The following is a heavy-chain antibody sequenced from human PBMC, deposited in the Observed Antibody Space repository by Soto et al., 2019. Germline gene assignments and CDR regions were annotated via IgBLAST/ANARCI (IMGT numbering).Heavy chain of an antibody. CDR2: IWYDGSNK. V-gene: IGHV3-33*01. Sequence: PQWSLRLSYAASGFTFSSDGMHWVRQAPGKRLEWVAGIWYDGSNKYYADSVKGRFTISRDNSKNTLYLQMNSLRAEDTDVYYRARRCHYAFDIWCQGTLGTLSS. CDR3: ARRCHYAFDI. CDR1: GFTFSSDG. D-gene: IGHD4-17*01. J-gene: IGHJ3*02.